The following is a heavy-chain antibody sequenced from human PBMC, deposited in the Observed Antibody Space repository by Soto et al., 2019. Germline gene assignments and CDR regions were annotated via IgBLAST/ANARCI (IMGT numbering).Heavy chain of an antibody. CDR3: ARGIWERSIGWYYFDP. V-gene: IGHV1-3*01. J-gene: IGHJ5*02. CDR2: VNAGNGHT. CDR1: GYTFTNHA. D-gene: IGHD6-19*01. Sequence: QVHHVQSGADVKKPGDSVRVSCKASGYTFTNHAVNWFRQAPGQSLEWMGWVNAGNGHTKYPEKFQGRVTITRDTSANIAYIEVSSLRSEDKALYFRARGIWERSIGWYYFDPWGQGTLVTVSS.